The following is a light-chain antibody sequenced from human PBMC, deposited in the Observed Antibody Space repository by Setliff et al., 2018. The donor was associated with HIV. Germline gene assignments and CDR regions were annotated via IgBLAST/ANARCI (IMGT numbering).Light chain of an antibody. CDR2: GNN. CDR1: SSNIGSNT. J-gene: IGLJ2*01. CDR3: AAWDDSLNGVR. V-gene: IGLV1-44*01. Sequence: QSVLTQPPSASGTPGQRVTISCSGSSSNIGSNTVNWYQQLPGTAPKLLIYGNNQRPSGVPVRFSGSKSGTSASLAISGLQSEDEADYYCAAWDDSLNGVRFGGGT.